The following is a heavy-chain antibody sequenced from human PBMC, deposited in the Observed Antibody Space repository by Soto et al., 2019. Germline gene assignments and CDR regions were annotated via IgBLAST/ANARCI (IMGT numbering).Heavy chain of an antibody. CDR2: IWYDGSNK. D-gene: IGHD6-19*01. CDR3: ARDRIAVAGTEDYYYGMDV. Sequence: GGSLRLSCAASGFTFSSYGMHWVRQAPGKGLEWVAVIWYDGSNKYYADSVKGRFTISRDNSKNTLYLQMNSLRAEDTAVYYCARDRIAVAGTEDYYYGMDVWGQGTTVTVSS. V-gene: IGHV3-33*01. J-gene: IGHJ6*02. CDR1: GFTFSSYG.